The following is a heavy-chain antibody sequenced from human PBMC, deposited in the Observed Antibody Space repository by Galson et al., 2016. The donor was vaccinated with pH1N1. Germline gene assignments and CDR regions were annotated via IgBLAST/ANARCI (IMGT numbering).Heavy chain of an antibody. V-gene: IGHV3-7*01. Sequence: SLRLSCAASGFTFTNYWMLWVRQAPGKGLEWVANINHDGTKKYHVDSVKGRFTISRDNAKSSLYLQMSSLRAEDTGVYYCVRGMHVWGQGTTVTVSS. CDR3: VRGMHV. CDR1: GFTFTNYW. J-gene: IGHJ6*02. CDR2: INHDGTKK.